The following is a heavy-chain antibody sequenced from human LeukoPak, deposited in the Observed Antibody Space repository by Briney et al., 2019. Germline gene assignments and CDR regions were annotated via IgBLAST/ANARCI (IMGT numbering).Heavy chain of an antibody. CDR3: ARALSSSRQAFDY. V-gene: IGHV3-21*01. J-gene: IGHJ4*02. Sequence: GGSLRLSCAASGFTFSSYSMSWVRQAPGKGLEWVSSISSSSSYIYYADSVKGRFTISRDNAKNSLYLQMNSLRVEDTAVYYCARALSSSRQAFDYWGQGTLVTVSS. CDR1: GFTFSSYS. D-gene: IGHD6-6*01. CDR2: ISSSSSYI.